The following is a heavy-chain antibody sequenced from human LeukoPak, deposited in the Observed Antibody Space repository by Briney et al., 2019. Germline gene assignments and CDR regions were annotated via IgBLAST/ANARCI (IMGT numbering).Heavy chain of an antibody. CDR3: ARSIAVAVYAFDI. J-gene: IGHJ3*02. V-gene: IGHV3-33*01. CDR2: IWYDGSYK. CDR1: GYTFSSHG. D-gene: IGHD6-19*01. Sequence: GGSLRLSCAASGYTFSSHGMHWVRQAPDKGLEWVAIIWYDGSYKYYADSVQGRFTISRDNSKNTLYLQMNSLRAEDTAVYYCARSIAVAVYAFDIWGQGTMVTVSS.